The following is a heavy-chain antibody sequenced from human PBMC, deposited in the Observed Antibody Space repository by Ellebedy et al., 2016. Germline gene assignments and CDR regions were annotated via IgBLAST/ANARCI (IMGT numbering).Heavy chain of an antibody. J-gene: IGHJ4*02. V-gene: IGHV4-4*02. CDR3: VKNGGWNLAY. D-gene: IGHD6-19*01. CDR2: ILYSGST. Sequence: SETLSLTXTVSGDSISSDQWWSWVRLPPGKGLEWIGEILYSGSTNYNPSLKSRVTISVDKSTNQFSLKLSSVTAADTAVYYCVKNGGWNLAYWGQGTLVTVSS. CDR1: GDSISSDQW.